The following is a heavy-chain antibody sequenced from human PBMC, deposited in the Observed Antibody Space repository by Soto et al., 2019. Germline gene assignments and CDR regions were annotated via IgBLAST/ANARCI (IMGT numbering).Heavy chain of an antibody. V-gene: IGHV4-59*01. J-gene: IGHJ4*02. CDR3: ARADDFWSGNYFDY. CDR2: IYYSGST. Sequence: PSETLSLTCTVSGGSISSYYWSWIRQPPGKGLEWIGYIYYSGSTNYNPSLKSRVTISVDTSKNQFSLKLSSVTAADTAAYYCARADDFWSGNYFDYWGQGTLVTVAS. CDR1: GGSISSYY. D-gene: IGHD3-3*01.